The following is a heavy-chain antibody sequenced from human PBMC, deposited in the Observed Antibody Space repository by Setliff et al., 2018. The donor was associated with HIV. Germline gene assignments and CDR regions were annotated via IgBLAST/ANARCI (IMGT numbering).Heavy chain of an antibody. D-gene: IGHD5-18*01. CDR1: GFIFGDFA. J-gene: IGHJ3*02. Sequence: GGSLRFSCATSGFIFGDFAMNWVRQAPGKGLEWVGFIRIAAFDARPEYAASVKGRFTISRDDSKGITYLQMNSLKADDTAVYYCTRGMDTALSVVGRDDAFDIWGRGHWSPSPQ. CDR3: TRGMDTALSVVGRDDAFDI. V-gene: IGHV3-49*04. CDR2: IRIAAFDARP.